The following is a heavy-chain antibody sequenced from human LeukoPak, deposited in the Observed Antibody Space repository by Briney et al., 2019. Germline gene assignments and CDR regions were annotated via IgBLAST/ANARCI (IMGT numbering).Heavy chain of an antibody. CDR3: ARGGEGSASSSWYNYFDY. CDR1: GGSISSYY. V-gene: IGHV4-59*01. CDR2: IYYSGST. D-gene: IGHD6-13*01. Sequence: SETLSPTCAVSGGSISSYYWSWIRQPPGKGLEWIGYIYYSGSTNYNPSLKSRVTISVDTSKNQFSLKLTSVTAADTAVYYCARGGEGSASSSWYNYFDYWGQGTLVTVSS. J-gene: IGHJ4*02.